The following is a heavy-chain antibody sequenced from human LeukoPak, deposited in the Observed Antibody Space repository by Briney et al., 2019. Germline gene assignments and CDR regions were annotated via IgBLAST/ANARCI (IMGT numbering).Heavy chain of an antibody. J-gene: IGHJ4*02. Sequence: GGSLRLSCAASGFTYSSYTMSWVRQAPGKGLEWVSAISGSGGTAYYADSVKGRFTVSRDNSRKTLYLQMNSLRAEDTAVYYCAKNRGLAAALTEYWGQGTLVTVSS. D-gene: IGHD6-13*01. CDR3: AKNRGLAAALTEY. CDR1: GFTYSSYT. V-gene: IGHV3-23*01. CDR2: ISGSGGTA.